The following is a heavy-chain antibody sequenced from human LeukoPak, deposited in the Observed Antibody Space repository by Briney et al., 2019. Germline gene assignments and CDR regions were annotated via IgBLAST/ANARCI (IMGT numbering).Heavy chain of an antibody. CDR2: IYYSGST. V-gene: IGHV4-59*01. CDR3: ARGCRSGWYWFDP. CDR1: GGSISSYY. J-gene: IGHJ5*02. Sequence: SETLSLTCTVSGGSISSYYWSWIRQPPGKGLEWIGYIYYSGSTNYNPSLKSRVTISVDTSKNQFSLKLSSVTAADTAVYCCARGCRSGWYWFDPWGQGTLVTVSS. D-gene: IGHD6-19*01.